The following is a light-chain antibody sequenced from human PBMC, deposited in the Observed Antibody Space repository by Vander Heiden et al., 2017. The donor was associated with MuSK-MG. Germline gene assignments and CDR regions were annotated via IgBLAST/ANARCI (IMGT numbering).Light chain of an antibody. J-gene: IGLJ2*01. V-gene: IGLV2-14*03. Sequence: QSALPQPPSVSGSPGQSTTSAGTGTSSDIGDYNFVSWYQQHPGRAPRLIIFDVIQRPSGLSDRFSASKSGYTASLTISGLLAEDEAHYYCSSYSDTGTPVIFGGGTKLTVL. CDR2: DVI. CDR3: SSYSDTGTPVI. CDR1: SSDIGDYNF.